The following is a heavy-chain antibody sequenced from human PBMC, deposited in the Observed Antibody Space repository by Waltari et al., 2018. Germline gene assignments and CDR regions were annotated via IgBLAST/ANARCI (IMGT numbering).Heavy chain of an antibody. CDR3: ARDRRGDYFDY. J-gene: IGHJ4*02. D-gene: IGHD3-16*01. CDR1: GGSISSYY. CDR2: NYYSGST. V-gene: IGHV4-59*01. Sequence: QVQLQESGPGLVKPSETLSLTCTVSGGSISSYYWSWIRQPPGKGLEWIGYNYYSGSTNYNPPLKRRVTISVDTSKNQFSLKLSSVTAADTAVYYCARDRRGDYFDYWGQGTLVTVSS.